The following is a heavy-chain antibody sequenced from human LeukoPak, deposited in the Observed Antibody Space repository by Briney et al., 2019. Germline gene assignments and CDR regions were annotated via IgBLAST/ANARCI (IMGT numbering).Heavy chain of an antibody. J-gene: IGHJ4*02. Sequence: GGSLRLSCAASGFTFSSYEMNWVRQAPGKGLEWVSYISSSGSTIYYADSVKGRFTISRDIAKQSVFLQMNSLRAEDTAVYYCARLSAMLRGPEDIFYFEFWGLGTLVTVSA. V-gene: IGHV3-48*03. CDR3: ARLSAMLRGPEDIFYFEF. CDR1: GFTFSSYE. CDR2: ISSSGSTI. D-gene: IGHD2-21*01.